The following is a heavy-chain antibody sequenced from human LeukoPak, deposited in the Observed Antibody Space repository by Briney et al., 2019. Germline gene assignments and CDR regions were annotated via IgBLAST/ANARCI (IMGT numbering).Heavy chain of an antibody. Sequence: ASVKVSCKASGGTFSSYAISWVRQAPGQGLEWMGWINPNSGGTNYAQKFQGRVTMTRDTSISTAYMELSRLRSDDTAVYYCARVRLDIVVVVAHDAFDIWGQGTMVTVSS. CDR2: INPNSGGT. D-gene: IGHD2-15*01. CDR3: ARVRLDIVVVVAHDAFDI. V-gene: IGHV1-2*02. CDR1: GGTFSSYA. J-gene: IGHJ3*02.